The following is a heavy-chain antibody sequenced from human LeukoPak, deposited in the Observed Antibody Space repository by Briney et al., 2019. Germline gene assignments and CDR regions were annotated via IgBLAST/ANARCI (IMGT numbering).Heavy chain of an antibody. Sequence: GGSLRLSCAASVFTFSSYSMSWVRQAPGKGLEWVSAISGSGGSTYYADSVKGRFTISRDNSKNTLYLQMNSLRAEDTAVYYCAKGVNDYGDYGPAWGQGTLVTVSS. CDR1: VFTFSSYS. J-gene: IGHJ5*02. CDR3: AKGVNDYGDYGPA. CDR2: ISGSGGST. V-gene: IGHV3-23*01. D-gene: IGHD4-17*01.